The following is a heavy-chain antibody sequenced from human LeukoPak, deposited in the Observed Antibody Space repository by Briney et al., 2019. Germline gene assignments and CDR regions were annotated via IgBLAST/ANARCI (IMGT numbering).Heavy chain of an antibody. Sequence: QAGGSLRLSCAASGFTFSSYGMHWVRQAPGKGLEWVAVISYDGSNKYYADSVKGRFTISRDNSKNTLYLQMNSLRAEDTAVYYCAKDDAVGFDYWGQGTLVTVSS. CDR3: AKDDAVGFDY. V-gene: IGHV3-30*18. D-gene: IGHD6-19*01. J-gene: IGHJ4*02. CDR1: GFTFSSYG. CDR2: ISYDGSNK.